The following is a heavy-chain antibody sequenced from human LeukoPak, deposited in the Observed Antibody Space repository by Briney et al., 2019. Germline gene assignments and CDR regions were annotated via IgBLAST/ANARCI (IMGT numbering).Heavy chain of an antibody. J-gene: IGHJ4*02. V-gene: IGHV3-30*02. Sequence: PGGSLRLSCSASGFSFSNYGMHWVRQAPGKGLEWVAFIRYDGSNKYSAASVKGRFTISRDNSKNTLYLQMNSLRVEDTAVYFCAKATPLGSTSWYGIDYWGQGTLATVSS. D-gene: IGHD6-13*01. CDR1: GFSFSNYG. CDR3: AKATPLGSTSWYGIDY. CDR2: IRYDGSNK.